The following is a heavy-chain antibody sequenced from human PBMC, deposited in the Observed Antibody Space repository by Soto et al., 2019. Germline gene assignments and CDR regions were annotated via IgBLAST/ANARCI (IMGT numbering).Heavy chain of an antibody. J-gene: IGHJ4*02. CDR3: ARGWFGDLIDY. V-gene: IGHV1-3*01. Sequence: ASVKVSCKASGYTFTSYAMHWVRQAPGQRLEWMGWINAGNGNTKYSQKFQGRVTITRDTSTSTAYMELRSLRSDDTAVYYCARGWFGDLIDYWGQGTLVTVSS. D-gene: IGHD3-10*01. CDR2: INAGNGNT. CDR1: GYTFTSYA.